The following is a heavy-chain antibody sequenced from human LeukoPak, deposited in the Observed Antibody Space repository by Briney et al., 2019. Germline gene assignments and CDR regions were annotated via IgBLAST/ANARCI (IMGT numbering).Heavy chain of an antibody. CDR2: IIPILGIA. J-gene: IGHJ4*02. V-gene: IGHV1-69*04. CDR1: GGTFSSYA. Sequence: GASVKVSCKASGGTFSSYAISWVRQAPGQGLEWMGRIIPILGIANYAQKFQGRVTITADKSTSTAYMELSSLRSEDTAVYYCAKDSATVTTVLDYWGQGTLVTVSS. D-gene: IGHD4-17*01. CDR3: AKDSATVTTVLDY.